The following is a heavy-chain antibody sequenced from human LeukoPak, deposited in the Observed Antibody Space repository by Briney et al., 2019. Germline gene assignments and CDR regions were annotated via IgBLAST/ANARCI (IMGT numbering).Heavy chain of an antibody. D-gene: IGHD1-26*01. CDR2: INPSGGST. CDR1: GYSFTSCC. J-gene: IGHJ6*03. CDR3: ARDFRGGGSSRVYYYYMDV. Sequence: GASVNLSCNSSGYSFTSCCIHSVRHAPGQGLGWVVIINPSGGSTGYAQKFQGRVAITRDMSTSTVYMELSRLRSDDTAVYYCARDFRGGGSSRVYYYYMDVWGKGTTVTVSS. V-gene: IGHV1-46*01.